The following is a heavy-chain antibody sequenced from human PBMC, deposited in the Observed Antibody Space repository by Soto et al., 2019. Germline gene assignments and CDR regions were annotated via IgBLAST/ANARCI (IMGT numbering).Heavy chain of an antibody. Sequence: SETLSLTCSVSGGSISNYYWTWIRQPPGKGLEWIGDIHYRGSTNVNPSLKSRLTMSVDTSKNQFSLNLKSVIAADTAVYFCARHRYVTRSCDMWGQGTMVTVSS. J-gene: IGHJ3*02. CDR2: IHYRGST. D-gene: IGHD3-16*01. CDR1: GGSISNYY. CDR3: ARHRYVTRSCDM. V-gene: IGHV4-59*08.